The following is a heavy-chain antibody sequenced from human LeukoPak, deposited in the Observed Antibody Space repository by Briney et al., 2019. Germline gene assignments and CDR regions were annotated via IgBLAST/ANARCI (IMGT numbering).Heavy chain of an antibody. CDR2: ITASDTAM. J-gene: IGHJ4*02. D-gene: IGHD1-26*01. Sequence: PGGSLRLSCAASGFTFSSYSMNWVRQAPGKGLEWVSHITASDTAMFYADSVKGRFTISRDNAKNSLYLQMNSLRDEDTAVYYCSISGSYRFDYWGQGTLVTVSS. V-gene: IGHV3-48*02. CDR3: SISGSYRFDY. CDR1: GFTFSSYS.